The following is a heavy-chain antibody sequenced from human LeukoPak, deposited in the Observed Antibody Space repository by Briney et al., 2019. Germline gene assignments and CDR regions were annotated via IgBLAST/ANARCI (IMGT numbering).Heavy chain of an antibody. CDR1: GFTFSSYS. V-gene: IGHV3-21*01. Sequence: GGSLRLSRAACGFTFSSYSMNWVRQAPGKGLDGVSSISSSSSYIYYADSVKGRFTISRDNAKNSLYLQMNSLRAEDTAVYYCARDRGYCSGGSCYENDYWGQGTLVTVSS. CDR3: ARDRGYCSGGSCYENDY. J-gene: IGHJ4*02. CDR2: ISSSSSYI. D-gene: IGHD2-15*01.